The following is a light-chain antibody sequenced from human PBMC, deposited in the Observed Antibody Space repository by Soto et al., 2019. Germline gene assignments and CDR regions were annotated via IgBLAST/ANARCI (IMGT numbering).Light chain of an antibody. V-gene: IGKV1-5*03. CDR1: QTVSNW. CDR3: QQYKSFWT. Sequence: DIEMTQSPPTLSASVGGRVTITCRASQTVSNWLAWYHQKPGEAPKVLIYKASALESGVPSRFSGSGSGTEFTLTISSLQPDDFATYYCQQYKSFWTFGQGTKVELK. CDR2: KAS. J-gene: IGKJ1*01.